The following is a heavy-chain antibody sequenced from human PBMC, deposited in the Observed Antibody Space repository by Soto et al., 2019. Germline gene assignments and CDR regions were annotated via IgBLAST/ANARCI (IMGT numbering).Heavy chain of an antibody. J-gene: IGHJ6*02. V-gene: IGHV1-46*01. D-gene: IGHD2-15*01. CDR2: INPSSGRT. CDR1: GYTFTSYS. Sequence: ASVKVSCKASGYTFTSYSMHSVRQAPGQGLEWMGIINPSSGRTSYAQNFQGRVTMTSDTSTSIVYMEMSSRLSEHTAVYYCARDHNFGFILYDMDVWGQGTTVTVSS. CDR3: ARDHNFGFILYDMDV.